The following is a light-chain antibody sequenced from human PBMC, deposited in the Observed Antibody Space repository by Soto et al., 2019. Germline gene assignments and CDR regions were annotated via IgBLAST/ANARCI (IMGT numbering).Light chain of an antibody. CDR2: EFS. Sequence: QSALTQPPSASGSPGQSVTISCTGTSSDVGGYNYVSWYQQHPGKAPKLMIYEFSRRPSGVPDRFSGSRSANTAFLTVSGLQAEDEADYYCCSYAGNDNFYVFGTGTNVTVL. V-gene: IGLV2-8*01. CDR3: CSYAGNDNFYV. CDR1: SSDVGGYNY. J-gene: IGLJ1*01.